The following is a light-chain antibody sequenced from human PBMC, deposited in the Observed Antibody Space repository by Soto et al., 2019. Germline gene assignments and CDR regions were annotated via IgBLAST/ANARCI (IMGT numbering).Light chain of an antibody. Sequence: EVVLTQSPGTLSISPGERATLSCRTSQSVSSSYLAWYQQKPGQAPRLLIYGASSRATGIPDRFSGSGSGTDFTLTISRLEPEDFAVYYCQQYVSSPRTFGQGTKVDNK. V-gene: IGKV3-20*01. CDR2: GAS. CDR1: QSVSSSY. J-gene: IGKJ1*01. CDR3: QQYVSSPRT.